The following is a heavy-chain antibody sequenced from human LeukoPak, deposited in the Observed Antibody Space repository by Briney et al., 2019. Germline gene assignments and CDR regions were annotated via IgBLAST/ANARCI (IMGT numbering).Heavy chain of an antibody. CDR2: ISYDGSNK. D-gene: IGHD5-18*01. V-gene: IGHV3-30*18. Sequence: GGSLRLSCAASGFTFSSYGMHWVRQAPGKGLEWVAVISYDGSNKYYADSVKGRFTISRDNSKNTLYLQMNSLRAEDTAVYYCAKRNVDTAMALDPWGQGTLVTVSS. CDR1: GFTFSSYG. CDR3: AKRNVDTAMALDP. J-gene: IGHJ5*02.